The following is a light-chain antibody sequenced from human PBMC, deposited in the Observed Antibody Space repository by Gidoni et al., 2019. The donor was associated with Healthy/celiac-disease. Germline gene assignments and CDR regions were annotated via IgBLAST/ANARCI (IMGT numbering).Light chain of an antibody. CDR2: GAS. Sequence: DIVLTQSPGTLSLSPGERATLSCRASQSVSSSYLAWYQQKPGQAPRLLIYGASSRATGIPDRFSGSGSGTDFTLTISRLDPEDFAVYYCQQYGSSPRTCGQGTKVEIK. CDR3: QQYGSSPRT. J-gene: IGKJ1*01. CDR1: QSVSSSY. V-gene: IGKV3-20*01.